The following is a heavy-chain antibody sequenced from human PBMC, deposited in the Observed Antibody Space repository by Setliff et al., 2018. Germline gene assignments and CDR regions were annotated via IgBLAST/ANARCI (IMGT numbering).Heavy chain of an antibody. CDR2: AIPVFGTT. CDR1: GGTFSSYG. J-gene: IGHJ4*02. Sequence: SVKVSCKASGGTFSSYGISWVRQAPGQGLEWMGGAIPVFGTTDYAQKFQGRVTIMTDESTSTAYMELSSLTSEDTAVYYCAREKFYYDGSGYYFDYWGQGTLVTVSS. D-gene: IGHD3-22*01. CDR3: AREKFYYDGSGYYFDY. V-gene: IGHV1-69*05.